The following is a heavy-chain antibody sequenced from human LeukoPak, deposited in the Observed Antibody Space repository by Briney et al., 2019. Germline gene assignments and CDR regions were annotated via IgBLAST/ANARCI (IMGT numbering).Heavy chain of an antibody. CDR3: ARGGSTTTMTTDFDY. CDR2: ISTSSSYI. J-gene: IGHJ4*02. Sequence: GGSLRLSCAASGFTFSSYTMHWVRQAPGKGLEWASCISTSSSYIYYADSVKGRFTISRDNAKNSLYLQMNSLRAEDTAVYYCARGGSTTTMTTDFDYWGQGTLVTVSS. D-gene: IGHD4-17*01. V-gene: IGHV3-21*01. CDR1: GFTFSSYT.